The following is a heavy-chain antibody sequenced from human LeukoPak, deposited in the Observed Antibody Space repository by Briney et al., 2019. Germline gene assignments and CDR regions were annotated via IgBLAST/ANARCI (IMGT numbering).Heavy chain of an antibody. V-gene: IGHV4-39*01. CDR1: GGSISSSSYS. Sequence: SETLSLTCTVSGGSISSSSYSWGWIRQPPGKGLEWIGSIYYSGSTYYNPSLKSRVTVSVDTSKNQFSLKLSSVTAADTAVYYCARRAAYNWFDPWGQGTLVTVSS. CDR3: ARRAAYNWFDP. J-gene: IGHJ5*02. CDR2: IYYSGST. D-gene: IGHD6-25*01.